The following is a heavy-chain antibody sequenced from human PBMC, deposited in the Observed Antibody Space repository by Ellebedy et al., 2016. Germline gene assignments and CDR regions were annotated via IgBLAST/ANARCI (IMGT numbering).Heavy chain of an antibody. D-gene: IGHD1-26*01. CDR1: GGSIFSYY. J-gene: IGHJ5*02. Sequence: SETLSLTCTVSGGSIFSYYWSWIRQPPGKGLEWIGYMYYSGNSMYNPSLKRRVTISVDTSKNQFSLKLSSVTAADTAVYYCAREIVGASHWFDPWGQGTLVTVSS. CDR3: AREIVGASHWFDP. V-gene: IGHV4-59*01. CDR2: MYYSGNS.